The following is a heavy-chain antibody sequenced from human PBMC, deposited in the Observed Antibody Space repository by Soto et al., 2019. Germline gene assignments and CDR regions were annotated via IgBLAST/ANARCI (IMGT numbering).Heavy chain of an antibody. Sequence: VQLVESGGGLVQPGRSLRLSCAASGFTFDDYAMHWVRQAPGKGLEWVSGISWNSGSIGYADSVKGRFTISRDNAKNSLYLQMNSLRAEDTALYYCAKGMENCSGGSCYLDYWGQGTLVTVSS. D-gene: IGHD2-15*01. J-gene: IGHJ4*02. CDR3: AKGMENCSGGSCYLDY. V-gene: IGHV3-9*01. CDR1: GFTFDDYA. CDR2: ISWNSGSI.